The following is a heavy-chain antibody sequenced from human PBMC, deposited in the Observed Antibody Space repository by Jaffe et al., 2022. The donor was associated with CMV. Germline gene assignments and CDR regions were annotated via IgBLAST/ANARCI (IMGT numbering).Heavy chain of an antibody. D-gene: IGHD3-10*01. Sequence: QVQLQESGPGLVKPSETLSLTCTVSGGSVSSGSYYWSWIRQPPGKGLEWIGYIYYSGSTNYNPSLKSRVTISVDTSKNQFSLKLSSVTAADTAVYYCARVDQRITMVRGSWGYFDYWGQGTLVTVSS. V-gene: IGHV4-61*01. CDR3: ARVDQRITMVRGSWGYFDY. CDR1: GGSVSSGSYY. CDR2: IYYSGST. J-gene: IGHJ4*02.